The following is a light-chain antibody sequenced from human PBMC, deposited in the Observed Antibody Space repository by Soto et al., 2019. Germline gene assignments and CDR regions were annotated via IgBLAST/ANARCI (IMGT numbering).Light chain of an antibody. V-gene: IGLV2-14*01. Sequence: QSALTQPASVSGSPGQSITIFCSGTSSDIGDYDYVSWYQHLPGKAPKLLIFDVTHRPSGVSDRFSGSKSGNTASLTISGVRPEDEADYYRCSYTDIALDVVFGGGTKLTVL. CDR3: CSYTDIALDVV. CDR2: DVT. J-gene: IGLJ2*01. CDR1: SSDIGDYDY.